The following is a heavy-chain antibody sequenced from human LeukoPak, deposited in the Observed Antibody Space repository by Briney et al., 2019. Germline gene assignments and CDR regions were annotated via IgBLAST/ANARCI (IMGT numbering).Heavy chain of an antibody. V-gene: IGHV3-48*03. CDR3: ASGVHYTSGWIDI. Sequence: PGGSLRLSCAASGFTFRSNEMNWVRQALGKGLEWLSYISSSGSTRHYVDSVKGRFTISRDNAKNSLFLQMNSLRAEDTAVYYCASGVHYTSGWIDIWGQGTMVTVSS. D-gene: IGHD6-19*01. J-gene: IGHJ3*02. CDR2: ISSSGSTR. CDR1: GFTFRSNE.